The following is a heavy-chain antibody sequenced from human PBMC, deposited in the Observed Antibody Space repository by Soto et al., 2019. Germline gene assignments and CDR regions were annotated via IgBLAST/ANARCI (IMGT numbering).Heavy chain of an antibody. J-gene: IGHJ5*02. CDR2: ISGGGSDT. V-gene: IGHV3-23*01. CDR1: GFTFRSYA. CDR3: AKDDSLEWFFPLDA. D-gene: IGHD3-3*01. Sequence: EVHLLESGGGLVQPGGSLRLSCSASGFTFRSYAMSWVRQAPGKGLEWVSGISGGGSDTYYSDSVRGLFTISRDNSKSTLYLQMNSLRVEDSAVYFCAKDDSLEWFFPLDAWGQGTLVTVSS.